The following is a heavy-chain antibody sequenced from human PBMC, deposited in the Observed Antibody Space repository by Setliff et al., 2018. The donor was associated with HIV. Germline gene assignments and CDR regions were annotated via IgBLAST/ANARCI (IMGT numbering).Heavy chain of an antibody. CDR1: GGSISSGGFY. J-gene: IGHJ4*02. CDR3: ARDQTSNGDFDY. D-gene: IGHD4-17*01. V-gene: IGHV4-31*03. CDR2: IYYSGST. Sequence: SETLSLTCTVSGGSISSGGFYWSWIRQHPGKGLEWIGYIYYSGSTYYNPSLKSRVTISVDTSKNQFSLKLSSVTAADTAVYYCARDQTSNGDFDYWGQGTLVTVSS.